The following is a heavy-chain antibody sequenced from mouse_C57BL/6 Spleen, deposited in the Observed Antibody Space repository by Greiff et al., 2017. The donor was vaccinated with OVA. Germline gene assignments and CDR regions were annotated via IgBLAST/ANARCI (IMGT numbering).Heavy chain of an antibody. CDR2: IDPNSGGT. CDR3: ARGDYSNYYFDD. Sequence: QVQLQQPGAELVKPGASVKLSCKASGYTFTSYWMHWVKRRPGRGLGWIGRIDPNSGGTKYNEKITSKATQTVDKPSSAAYMQISSLTSEDSAVYYCARGDYSNYYFDDWGQGTTLTVSS. V-gene: IGHV1-72*01. CDR1: GYTFTSYW. J-gene: IGHJ2*01. D-gene: IGHD2-5*01.